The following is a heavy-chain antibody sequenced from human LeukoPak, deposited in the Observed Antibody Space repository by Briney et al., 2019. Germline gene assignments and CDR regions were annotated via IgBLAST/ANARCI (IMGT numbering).Heavy chain of an antibody. Sequence: SETLSLTCTVSGGSISTYYWGWIRQPPGKGLEWIGYIYYTGSTNYNPSLKSRVTISVDTSKNQFSLKLSSVTAADTAVYFCARGPLPIVVVQEGAFDYWGQGTLVTVSS. J-gene: IGHJ4*02. CDR3: ARGPLPIVVVQEGAFDY. V-gene: IGHV4-59*01. D-gene: IGHD2-15*01. CDR1: GGSISTYY. CDR2: IYYTGST.